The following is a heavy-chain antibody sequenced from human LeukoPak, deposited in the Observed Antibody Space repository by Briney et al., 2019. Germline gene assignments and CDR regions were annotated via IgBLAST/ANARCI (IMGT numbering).Heavy chain of an antibody. Sequence: ASVKVSCKASGYTFTSYGISWVRQAPGQGLEWMGWINPNSGGTNYAQKFQGRVTMTRDTSISTAYMELSRLRSDDTAVYYCARSKRGSSTSWGAFDIWGQGTMVTVSS. CDR3: ARSKRGSSTSWGAFDI. J-gene: IGHJ3*02. CDR1: GYTFTSYG. D-gene: IGHD2-2*01. V-gene: IGHV1-2*02. CDR2: INPNSGGT.